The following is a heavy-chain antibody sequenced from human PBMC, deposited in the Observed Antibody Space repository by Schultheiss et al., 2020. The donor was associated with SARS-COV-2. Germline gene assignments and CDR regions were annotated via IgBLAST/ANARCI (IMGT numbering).Heavy chain of an antibody. CDR3: ARDHSIGVPRSDAFDI. Sequence: SETLSLTCAVYGGSFSGYYWSWIRQPPGKGLEWIGEINHSGSTNYNPSLKSRVTISVDTSKNQFSLKLSSVTAADTAVYYCARDHSIGVPRSDAFDIWGQGTMVTVSS. J-gene: IGHJ3*02. CDR2: INHSGST. CDR1: GGSFSGYY. V-gene: IGHV4-34*09. D-gene: IGHD3-3*01.